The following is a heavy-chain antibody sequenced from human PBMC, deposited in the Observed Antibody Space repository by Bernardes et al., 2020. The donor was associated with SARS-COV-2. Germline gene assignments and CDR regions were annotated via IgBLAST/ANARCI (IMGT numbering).Heavy chain of an antibody. CDR2: ISAIGGST. D-gene: IGHD6-6*01. V-gene: IGHV3-23*01. Sequence: GSSLKVSCVASGFTFSQNAMTWVRQVPGKGLEWVSAISAIGGSTYYAESVKGRFTISRDNSRNTLYLEMRSLRADDTAVYYCSKNAKYSSSSMEVWGQGTTVTVS. J-gene: IGHJ6*02. CDR3: SKNAKYSSSSMEV. CDR1: GFTFSQNA.